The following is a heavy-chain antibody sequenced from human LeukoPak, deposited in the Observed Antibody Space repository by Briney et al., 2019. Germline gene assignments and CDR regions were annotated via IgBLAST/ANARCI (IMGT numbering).Heavy chain of an antibody. J-gene: IGHJ4*02. CDR2: VHYSGST. CDR1: GGSISSSSYY. V-gene: IGHV4-39*07. Sequence: PSETRSLTCTVSGGSISSSSYYWGWIRQPPGKGLDWIGRVHYSGSTYYNPSLKSRVTISVDTSKNQFSLKLSSVAAADTAVYYCARDQRVFSIFDYWGQGTLVTVSS. D-gene: IGHD5/OR15-5a*01. CDR3: ARDQRVFSIFDY.